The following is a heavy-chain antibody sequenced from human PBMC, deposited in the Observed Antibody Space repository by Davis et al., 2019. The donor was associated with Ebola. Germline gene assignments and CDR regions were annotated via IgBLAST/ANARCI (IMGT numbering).Heavy chain of an antibody. CDR3: GSGGGYYFVD. CDR2: ITPFNGDT. Sequence: SVKVSCKASGKTFTYRYVHWVRQAPGQALEWMGWITPFNGDTSYAQTLQDRVTISTDRSMSTVYMELSNLRSDDTANYFCGSGGGYYFVDWGQGTLVTVSA. D-gene: IGHD2-15*01. CDR1: GKTFTYRY. J-gene: IGHJ4*02. V-gene: IGHV1-45*02.